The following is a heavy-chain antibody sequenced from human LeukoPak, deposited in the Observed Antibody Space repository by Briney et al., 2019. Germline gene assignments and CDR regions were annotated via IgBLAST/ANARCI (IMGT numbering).Heavy chain of an antibody. CDR1: GFTFSSYA. Sequence: GGSLRFSCAASGFTFSSYAMSWVRQAPGKGLEWVSAISGSGGSTYYADSVKGRFTISRDNSKNTLYLQMNSLRAEDTAIYYCAKDRTVGASYWYFDLWGRGTLVTVSS. CDR2: ISGSGGST. CDR3: AKDRTVGASYWYFDL. V-gene: IGHV3-23*01. D-gene: IGHD1-26*01. J-gene: IGHJ2*01.